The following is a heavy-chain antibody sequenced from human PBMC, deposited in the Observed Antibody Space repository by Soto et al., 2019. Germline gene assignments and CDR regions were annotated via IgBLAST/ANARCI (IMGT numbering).Heavy chain of an antibody. J-gene: IGHJ4*02. CDR2: ISGSGGST. CDR1: GFTFSSYA. D-gene: IGHD2-8*01. CDR3: AKVHIVLMVYAAGPLDD. Sequence: GGSLRLSCAASGFTFSSYAMSWVRQAPGKGLEWASAISGSGGSTYYADSVKGRFTISRDNSKNTLYLQMNSLRAEDTAVYYCAKVHIVLMVYAAGPLDDWGKGTLVTVSS. V-gene: IGHV3-23*01.